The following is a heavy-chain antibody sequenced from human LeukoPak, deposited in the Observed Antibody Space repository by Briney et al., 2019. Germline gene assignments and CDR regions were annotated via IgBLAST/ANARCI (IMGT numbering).Heavy chain of an antibody. CDR3: ARDPGPNVFDY. V-gene: IGHV3-30-3*01. J-gene: IGHJ4*02. Sequence: GRSLRLSCAASGFTISSYAMHWVRQAPGKGLEWVAVISYDGINEYYADSVKGRFTISRDNSKNTLYLQMNSLRAEDTAVYYCARDPGPNVFDYWGQGTLVTVSS. D-gene: IGHD1-1*01. CDR2: ISYDGINE. CDR1: GFTISSYA.